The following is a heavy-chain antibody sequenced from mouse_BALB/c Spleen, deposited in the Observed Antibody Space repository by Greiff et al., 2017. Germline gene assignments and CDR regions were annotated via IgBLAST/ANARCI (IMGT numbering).Heavy chain of an antibody. J-gene: IGHJ4*01. CDR3: ARDRGGNCGYYAMDY. CDR2: ISDGGSYT. Sequence: EVQRVESGGGLVKPGGSLKLSCAASGFTFSDYYMYWVRQTPEKRLEWVATISDGGSYTYYPDSVKGRFTISRDNAKNNLYLQMSSLKSEDTAMYYCARDRGGNCGYYAMDYWGQGTSVTVSS. CDR1: GFTFSDYY. V-gene: IGHV5-4*02. D-gene: IGHD2-1*01.